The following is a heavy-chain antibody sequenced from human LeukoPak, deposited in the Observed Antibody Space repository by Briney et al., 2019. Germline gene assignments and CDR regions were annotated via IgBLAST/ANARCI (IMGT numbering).Heavy chain of an antibody. CDR2: IYYSGST. V-gene: IGHV4-61*05. CDR1: GGSISSSSYY. J-gene: IGHJ6*03. Sequence: KTSETLSLTCTVSGGSISSSSYYWGWIRQTPGKGLEWIGYIYYSGSTNFNPSLKSRVTISVDTSKNQFSLKMSSVTAADTAVYFCARGGPPGYYYDYYMDVWGKGTTVTISS. CDR3: ARGGPPGYYYDYYMDV.